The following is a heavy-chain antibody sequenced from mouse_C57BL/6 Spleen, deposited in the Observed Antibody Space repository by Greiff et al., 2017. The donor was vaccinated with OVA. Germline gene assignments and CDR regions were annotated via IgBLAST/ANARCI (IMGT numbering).Heavy chain of an antibody. CDR1: GYSITSGYY. Sequence: EVQLQQSGPGLVKPSQSLSLTCSVTGYSITSGYYWNWILQFPGNKLEWMGYISYDGSNNYNPSLKNRISITRDTSKNQFFLKLNSVTTEDTATYYCARYYYYGSSYVWYFDVWGTGTTVTVSS. V-gene: IGHV3-6*01. J-gene: IGHJ1*03. CDR3: ARYYYYGSSYVWYFDV. CDR2: ISYDGSN. D-gene: IGHD1-1*01.